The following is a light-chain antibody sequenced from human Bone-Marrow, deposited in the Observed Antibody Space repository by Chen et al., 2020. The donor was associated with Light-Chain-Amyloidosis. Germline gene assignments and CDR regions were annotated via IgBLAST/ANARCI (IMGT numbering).Light chain of an antibody. CDR3: SSYTSSRTLV. Sequence: QSALTQPASVSGSPGQSITISCTGTSSDVGGYTHVSWYQQHPGKAPKLMIYDVSNRPSGVSNRVSGSKSGNTASLTISGLQAEDEADYYCSSYTSSRTLVFGGGTKLTVL. V-gene: IGLV2-14*03. CDR1: SSDVGGYTH. J-gene: IGLJ2*01. CDR2: DVS.